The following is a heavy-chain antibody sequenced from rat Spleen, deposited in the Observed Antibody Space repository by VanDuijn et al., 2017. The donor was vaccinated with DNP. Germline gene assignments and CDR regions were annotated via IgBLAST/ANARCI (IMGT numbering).Heavy chain of an antibody. CDR3: ARDKAIAAFDY. J-gene: IGHJ2*01. Sequence: QVQLKESGPGLMQPSETLSLTCTVSGFSLTSNGVGWVRQPLGKGLVWMGTIWTGGSTDYNSALKSRLSISRDTSKSQVFLKMNSLQTEDIATYYCARDKAIAAFDYWGQGVMVTVSS. V-gene: IGHV2-72*01. CDR1: GFSLTSNG. CDR2: IWTGGST. D-gene: IGHD1-2*01.